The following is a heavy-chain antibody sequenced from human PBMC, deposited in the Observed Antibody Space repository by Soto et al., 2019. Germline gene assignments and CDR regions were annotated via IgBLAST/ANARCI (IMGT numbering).Heavy chain of an antibody. CDR1: GGTFSSYT. Sequence: QVQLVQSGAEVKKPGSSVKVSCKASGGTFSSYTISWVRQAPGQGLEWMGRIIPILGIANYAQKFQGRVTITADKSTSTAYMELSSLRSEDTAVYYCARGAEGGSGGSCYPFDPWGQGTLVTVSS. CDR3: ARGAEGGSGGSCYPFDP. CDR2: IIPILGIA. J-gene: IGHJ5*02. V-gene: IGHV1-69*02. D-gene: IGHD2-15*01.